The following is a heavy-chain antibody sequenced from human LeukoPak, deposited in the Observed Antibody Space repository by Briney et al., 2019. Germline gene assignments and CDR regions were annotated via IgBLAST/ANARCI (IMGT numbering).Heavy chain of an antibody. CDR2: ISGSGGST. D-gene: IGHD5-18*01. V-gene: IGHV3-23*01. Sequence: GRSLRLSCAPSGSTFSSNAMSWVRQAPGKGLEWVSAISGSGGSTYYADSVKGRFTISRDNSKNTLYLQMNSLRAEDTAVYYCAKDLGTAMAYPMYYFDYWGQGTLVTVSS. CDR1: GSTFSSNA. J-gene: IGHJ4*02. CDR3: AKDLGTAMAYPMYYFDY.